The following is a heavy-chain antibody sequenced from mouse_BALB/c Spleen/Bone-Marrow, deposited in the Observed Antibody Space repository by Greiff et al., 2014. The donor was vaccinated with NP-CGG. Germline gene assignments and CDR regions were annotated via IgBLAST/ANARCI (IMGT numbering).Heavy chain of an antibody. D-gene: IGHD2-3*01. CDR1: GYSFTGYN. Sequence: EVQLQQSGPELEKPGASVKISCKASGYSFTGYNMNWVKQSNGKSLEWIGNIDPYYGGTSYNQKFKGKATLTVDKSSSAAYVHLKSLTSEDSAVYYCARDGYYEGFYAMDYWGQGTSVTVSS. V-gene: IGHV1S135*01. CDR2: IDPYYGGT. J-gene: IGHJ4*01. CDR3: ARDGYYEGFYAMDY.